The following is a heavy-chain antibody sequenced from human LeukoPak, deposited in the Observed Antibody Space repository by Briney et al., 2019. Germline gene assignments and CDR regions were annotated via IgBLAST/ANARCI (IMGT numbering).Heavy chain of an antibody. CDR2: ISGSGDNT. J-gene: IGHJ6*02. CDR3: ARGWELLYWYGMDV. CDR1: GFTFSSYA. Sequence: PGGSLRLSCAASGFTFSSYAMSWVRQAPGKGLEWVSGISGSGDNTYYADSVKGRFTISRDNSKNTLYLQMNSLRAEDTAVYYCARGWELLYWYGMDVWGQGTTVTVSS. V-gene: IGHV3-23*01. D-gene: IGHD1-26*01.